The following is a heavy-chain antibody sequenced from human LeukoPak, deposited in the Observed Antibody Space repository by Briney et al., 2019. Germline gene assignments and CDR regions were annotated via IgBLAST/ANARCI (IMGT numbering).Heavy chain of an antibody. J-gene: IGHJ4*02. CDR1: GYTFTGYY. CDR3: ARGFYGSAYCGGDCFFYY. V-gene: IGHV1-2*02. CDR2: INPNSGGT. Sequence: ASVKVSCKASGYTFTGYYMHWVRQAPGQGLEWMEWINPNSGGTNYAQNFQARVTMTRDSSINTAYMEVSRLRSDDTAVYYCARGFYGSAYCGGDCFFYYWGQGTLVTVSS. D-gene: IGHD2-21*02.